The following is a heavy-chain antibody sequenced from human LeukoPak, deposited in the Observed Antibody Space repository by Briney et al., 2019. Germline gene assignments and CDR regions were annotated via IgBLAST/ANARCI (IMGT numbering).Heavy chain of an antibody. CDR2: IYYSGST. V-gene: IGHV4-39*07. Sequence: SETLSLTCTVSGGSISSSSYYWGWIRQPPGKGLEWIGSIYYSGSTYYNPSLKSRVTISVDTSKNQFSLKLSSVTAADTAVYYCARRPRPDMVRGEYWFDPWGQGTLVTASS. CDR3: ARRPRPDMVRGEYWFDP. J-gene: IGHJ5*02. CDR1: GGSISSSSYY. D-gene: IGHD3-10*01.